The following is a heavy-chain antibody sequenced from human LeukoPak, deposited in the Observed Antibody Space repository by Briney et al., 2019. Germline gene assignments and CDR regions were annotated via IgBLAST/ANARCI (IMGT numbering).Heavy chain of an antibody. J-gene: IGHJ4*02. CDR2: IYTSGST. D-gene: IGHD1-26*01. CDR3: ARHGSYLAFDY. CDR1: GGSISSYY. V-gene: IGHV4-4*09. Sequence: KPSETLSLTCTVSGGSISSYYWSWIRQPPGKGLEWIGYIYTSGSTNYNPSLKSRVTISVDTSKNQFSLKLSSVTAADTAVYYCARHGSYLAFDYWGQGTLVTVSS.